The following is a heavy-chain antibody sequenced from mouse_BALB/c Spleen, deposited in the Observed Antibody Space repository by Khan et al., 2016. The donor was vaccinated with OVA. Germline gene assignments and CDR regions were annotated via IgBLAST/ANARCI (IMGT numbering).Heavy chain of an antibody. CDR3: AIPYYSGTNYATVDD. CDR2: IYPGNGNT. J-gene: IGHJ4*01. CDR1: GYTFTNYW. V-gene: IGHV1-63*02. D-gene: IGHD1-1*01. Sequence: QVQLKESGAELVRPGTSVKMSCKAAGYTFTNYWIGWISQRPGHGLEWIGDIYPGNGNTNYNEKFKGKATLTADTSSSTAYLQLSSLTSEDSAIYYCAIPYYSGTNYATVDDWGQGTSVTVSS.